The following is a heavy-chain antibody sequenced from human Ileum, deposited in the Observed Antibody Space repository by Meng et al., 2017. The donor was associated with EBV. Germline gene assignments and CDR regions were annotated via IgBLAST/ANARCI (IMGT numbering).Heavy chain of an antibody. D-gene: IGHD6-19*01. J-gene: IGHJ4*02. Sequence: QVQLPESGPGLVKPSETLSLTCSVSGGFVSSGGNYWSWIRQPPGKGLEWIGYIYNSGSTNYNPSLKSRVTISVDTSKNQFSLKLSSVTAADTAVYYCARDGYSSGSDWGQGTLVTVSS. V-gene: IGHV4-61*08. CDR1: GGFVSSGGNY. CDR3: ARDGYSSGSD. CDR2: IYNSGST.